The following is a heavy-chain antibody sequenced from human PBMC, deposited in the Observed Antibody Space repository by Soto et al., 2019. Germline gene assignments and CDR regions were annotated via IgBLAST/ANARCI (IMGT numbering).Heavy chain of an antibody. J-gene: IGHJ4*02. V-gene: IGHV3-48*02. D-gene: IGHD5-12*01. CDR3: ARGGYDYRNFAY. CDR1: GFTFNSYD. CDR2: ISSSGTI. Sequence: EVQLVESGGDLVQPGGSLRLSCTASGFTFNSYDMXWVRQAPGKGLEWISYISSSGTIYYADSVKGRFTISRDNAKNSLYLQMNSLRDDDTAVYYCARGGYDYRNFAYWGQGTLVTVSS.